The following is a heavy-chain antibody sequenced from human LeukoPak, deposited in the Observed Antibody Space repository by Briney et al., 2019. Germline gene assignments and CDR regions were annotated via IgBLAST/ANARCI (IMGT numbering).Heavy chain of an antibody. CDR1: EFTFSSYE. CDR2: ISSSGSTK. D-gene: IGHD1-1*01. V-gene: IGHV3-48*03. Sequence: GGSLRLSCAASEFTFSSYEMHWVRQAPGKGLEWVSYISSSGSTKYYADSVKGRFTISRDNAKNSLYLQMDSLRAEDTAVYYCARVVSVAWSERRPGYYYMDVWGKGTTVTVSS. CDR3: ARVVSVAWSERRPGYYYMDV. J-gene: IGHJ6*03.